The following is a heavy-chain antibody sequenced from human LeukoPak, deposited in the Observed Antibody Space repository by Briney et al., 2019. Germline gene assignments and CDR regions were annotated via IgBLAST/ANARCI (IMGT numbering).Heavy chain of an antibody. CDR3: ARIEPVDTAMVTFGWFDP. Sequence: SETLSLTCAVSGGSISSGGYSWSWIRQPPGKGLEWVGYISHSGSTYYKPSLKSRVTISVDRSKNQFSLEMTSVTAADTAVYYCARIEPVDTAMVTFGWFDPWGQGTLVTVSS. J-gene: IGHJ5*02. CDR1: GGSISSGGYS. V-gene: IGHV4-30-2*01. D-gene: IGHD5-18*01. CDR2: ISHSGST.